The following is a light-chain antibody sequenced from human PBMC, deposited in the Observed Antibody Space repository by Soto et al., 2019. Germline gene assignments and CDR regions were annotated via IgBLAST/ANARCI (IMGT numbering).Light chain of an antibody. CDR1: PGISSW. CDR2: DAS. CDR3: QQADTFPLT. Sequence: DIQMTQSPSSVSASVGDRVTITCRASPGISSWVGWYQPKPGRAPNLLIYDASSLQSGGPSRFSGSGSGTECTLTISRLQTEDFATYYWQQADTFPLTFGGGTKVEIK. V-gene: IGKV1-12*01. J-gene: IGKJ4*01.